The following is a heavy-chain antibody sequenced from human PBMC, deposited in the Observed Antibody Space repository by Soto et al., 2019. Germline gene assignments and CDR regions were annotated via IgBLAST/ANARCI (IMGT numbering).Heavy chain of an antibody. V-gene: IGHV3-30*18. CDR1: GFTFSSYV. J-gene: IGHJ4*02. Sequence: PGGSLRLSCTVSGFTFSSYVMHWVRQAPGKGLEWVARISYDGSNKYYADSVKGRFTISRDNSGDTLFLQMNSLRAEDTALYYCAKDWGRYCSGNSCYLFDYWGQGTLVTVSS. D-gene: IGHD2-15*01. CDR2: ISYDGSNK. CDR3: AKDWGRYCSGNSCYLFDY.